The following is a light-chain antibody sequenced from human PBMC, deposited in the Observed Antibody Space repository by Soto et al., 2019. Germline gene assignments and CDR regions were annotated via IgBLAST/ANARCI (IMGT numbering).Light chain of an antibody. CDR1: SSDVGGYDR. CDR2: EVN. J-gene: IGLJ3*02. CDR3: CSSVGGPIWV. V-gene: IGLV2-23*02. Sequence: QSALTQPASVSGSPGQSITISCTGTSSDVGGYDRVSWYQHHPGKAPTLMIYEVNKRPSGVSYRFSGSKSGNTASLTISWLQAHDEADYYCCSSVGGPIWVFGGGTKLTVL.